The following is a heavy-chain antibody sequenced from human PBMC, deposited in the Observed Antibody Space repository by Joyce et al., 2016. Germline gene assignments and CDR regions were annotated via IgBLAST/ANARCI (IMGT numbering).Heavy chain of an antibody. J-gene: IGHJ6*02. Sequence: HLQESGPGLVKPSETLSLTCTISGDSFSGTSYYWIWIRQSPGKGLEWLGFIYDSENTHYKPSLGGRLSMSVGAAKKPFSLRLTSVTSADTAVYYCATSLPSRVGGFQFFGMDVWGQGTTVIVS. CDR3: ATSLPSRVGGFQFFGMDV. CDR1: GDSFSGTSYY. V-gene: IGHV4-61*01. D-gene: IGHD3-10*01. CDR2: IYDSENT.